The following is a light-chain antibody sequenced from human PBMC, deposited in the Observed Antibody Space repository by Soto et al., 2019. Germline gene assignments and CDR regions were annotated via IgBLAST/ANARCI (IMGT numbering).Light chain of an antibody. CDR3: QQYYTIPRT. Sequence: DIVMTQSPDSLAVSLGERATINCKSSQSVLYSSNNKNYLAWYQQKPGQPPKLLIYWASTRESGVPDRFRGSGSGTDFTLTISSLQAEDGAVYFCQQYYTIPRTFGQGTKVEIK. V-gene: IGKV4-1*01. CDR2: WAS. J-gene: IGKJ1*01. CDR1: QSVLYSSNNKNY.